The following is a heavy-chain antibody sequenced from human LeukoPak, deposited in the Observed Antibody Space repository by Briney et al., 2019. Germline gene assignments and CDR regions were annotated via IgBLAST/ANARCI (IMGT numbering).Heavy chain of an antibody. J-gene: IGHJ4*02. V-gene: IGHV4-38-2*02. Sequence: KPSETLSLTYTVSGYSISSGYYWGWIRQPPGKGLEWIGSIYHSGSTYYNPSLKSRVTISVDTSKNQFSLKLSSVTAADTAVYYCARAVSPETTVVTHFDYWGQGTLVTVSS. CDR1: GYSISSGYY. CDR2: IYHSGST. CDR3: ARAVSPETTVVTHFDY. D-gene: IGHD4-23*01.